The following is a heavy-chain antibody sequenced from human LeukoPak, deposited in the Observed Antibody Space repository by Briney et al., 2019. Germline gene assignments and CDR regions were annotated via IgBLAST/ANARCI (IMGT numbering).Heavy chain of an antibody. D-gene: IGHD1-1*01. CDR3: ATRYGYNWTVDY. J-gene: IGHJ4*02. Sequence: PGGSLRLSCAASGFTFSSCAMSWVRQAPGKGLEWVSAISGSGGSTYYADSVKGRFTISRDNSKNTLYLQMNSLRAGDTAVYYCATRYGYNWTVDYWGQGTLVTVSS. V-gene: IGHV3-23*01. CDR1: GFTFSSCA. CDR2: ISGSGGST.